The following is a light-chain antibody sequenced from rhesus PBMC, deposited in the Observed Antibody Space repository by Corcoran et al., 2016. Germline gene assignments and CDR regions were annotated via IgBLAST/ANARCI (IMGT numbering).Light chain of an antibody. CDR2: SVS. V-gene: IGLV2-26*02. CDR1: SSGIASYSD. Sequence: QAALTQPPSVSKSLGQSVTISCPGTSSGIASYSDVSWYQQHPGKAPRLLIYSVSHRPSGVSDRFSGFKSGSTASLTISGLQAEDEAIYYCCSYRSGSTFVFGSGTKLTVL. CDR3: CSYRSGSTFV. J-gene: IGLJ6*01.